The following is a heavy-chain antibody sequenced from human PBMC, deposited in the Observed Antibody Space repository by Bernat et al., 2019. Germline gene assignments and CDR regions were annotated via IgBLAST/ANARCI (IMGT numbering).Heavy chain of an antibody. D-gene: IGHD1-1*01. CDR1: GFSFSSKV. J-gene: IGHJ4*02. CDR2: ISYDGSK. Sequence: QLQLVESGGGVVQPGRSLRLSCAASGFSFSSKVMHWVRQAPGKGLEWVALISYDGSKYYTDSVKGRFTISRDNSKNTLYLQMDSLRAEDTAVYFCARDEGTIVAWLNAYFDYWGQGTLVTVSS. CDR3: ARDEGTIVAWLNAYFDY. V-gene: IGHV3-30*10.